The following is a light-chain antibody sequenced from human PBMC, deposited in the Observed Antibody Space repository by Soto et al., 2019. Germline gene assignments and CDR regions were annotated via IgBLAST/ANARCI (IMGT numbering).Light chain of an antibody. Sequence: QSALTQPASVSGSPGQSLTISCTGTSSDVGTYNSVSWYQQHPGKAPKLMIYDVDIRPSGVSNRFSGSKSGNTAFLTVSGLQSEDEADYYCSSYTRSSTVLFGGGTKLTVL. V-gene: IGLV2-14*01. CDR2: DVD. CDR1: SSDVGTYNS. J-gene: IGLJ2*01. CDR3: SSYTRSSTVL.